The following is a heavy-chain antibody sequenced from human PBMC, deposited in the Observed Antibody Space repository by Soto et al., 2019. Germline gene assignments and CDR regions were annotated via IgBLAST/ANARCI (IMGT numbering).Heavy chain of an antibody. J-gene: IGHJ6*01. CDR1: GGSISDSNYF. CDR2: IYNSGAT. Sequence: LSLTCTVSGGSISDSNYFWGWIRQPPRKAMEWIGSIYNSGATYYNPSLRSRVTMSVDTPGNQFSLNLRSLTATDTALYYCARGSPYYHYYGFDVWGPGTTVTVSS. CDR3: ARGSPYYHYYGFDV. V-gene: IGHV4-39*01.